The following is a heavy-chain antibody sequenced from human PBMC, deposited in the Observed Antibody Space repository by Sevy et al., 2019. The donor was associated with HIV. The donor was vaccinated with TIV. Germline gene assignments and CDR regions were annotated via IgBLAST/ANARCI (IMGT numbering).Heavy chain of an antibody. J-gene: IGHJ4*02. CDR3: AKRAQGDRAVAGHFDY. CDR2: ISYDVSNN. V-gene: IGHV3-30*18. Sequence: GGSLRLSCAASGFTFSSYGMHWVRQAPGKGLEWVAFISYDVSNNYYADSVKGRFTISRDNSKNTLYLQMNSLRAEDTAVYYCAKRAQGDRAVAGHFDYWGQGTLVTVSS. CDR1: GFTFSSYG. D-gene: IGHD6-19*01.